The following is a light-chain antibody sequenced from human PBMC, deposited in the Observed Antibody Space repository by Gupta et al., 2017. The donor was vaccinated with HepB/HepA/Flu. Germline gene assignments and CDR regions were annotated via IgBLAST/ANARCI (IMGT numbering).Light chain of an antibody. CDR3: QQRSNWPPT. J-gene: IGKJ4*01. CDR1: QSISSY. Sequence: EIVLTQSPATLSLSPGERATLSCRASQSISSYLAWYQQRPGQAPRLLIYEASNRATGIPARFSGSGSGTDFTLTISSLEPEDFAVYYCQQRSNWPPTFGGGTRLEMK. V-gene: IGKV3-11*01. CDR2: EAS.